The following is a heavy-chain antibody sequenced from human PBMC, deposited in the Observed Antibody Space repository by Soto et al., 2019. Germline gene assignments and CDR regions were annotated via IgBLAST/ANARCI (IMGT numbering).Heavy chain of an antibody. CDR1: GGTFSSYA. Sequence: SVKVSCKASGGTFSSYAISWVRQAPGQGLEWMGGIIPIFGTANYAQKFQGRVTITADESTSTAYMELSSLRSEDTAVYYCASSRGSGYDIRYYGMDVWGQGTTVTVSS. CDR3: ASSRGSGYDIRYYGMDV. J-gene: IGHJ6*02. V-gene: IGHV1-69*13. D-gene: IGHD5-12*01. CDR2: IIPIFGTA.